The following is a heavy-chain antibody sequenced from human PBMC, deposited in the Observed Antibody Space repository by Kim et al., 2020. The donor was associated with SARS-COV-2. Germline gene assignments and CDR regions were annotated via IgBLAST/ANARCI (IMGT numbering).Heavy chain of an antibody. CDR3: TTWSGNGD. Sequence: GGSLRLSCAASGFTFSNAYMSWVLQAPGKGLEWVGRIKTKADGGTADYAAPVKGRFTFSRDDSKNTLYLQMNSLKTEDTAMYYCTTWSGNGDCGQGTLVTVSS. D-gene: IGHD3-3*01. CDR1: GFTFSNAY. V-gene: IGHV3-15*01. CDR2: IKTKADGGTA. J-gene: IGHJ4*02.